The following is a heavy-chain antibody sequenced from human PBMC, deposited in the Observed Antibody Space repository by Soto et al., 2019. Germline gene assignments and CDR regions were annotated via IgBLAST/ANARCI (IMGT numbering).Heavy chain of an antibody. D-gene: IGHD3-10*01. CDR2: MNPNSGDT. CDR1: GYTFTSYE. V-gene: IGHV1-8*01. Sequence: QVQLVQSGAEVKKPGASVKVSCKASGYTFTSYEINWVRQATGQGLEWMGWMNPNSGDTGYAQKFQGRVTMTRNTSISTAYMELSSLRSEDTAVYYCARVELLWFGELLRWGQGTLVTVSS. J-gene: IGHJ4*02. CDR3: ARVELLWFGELLR.